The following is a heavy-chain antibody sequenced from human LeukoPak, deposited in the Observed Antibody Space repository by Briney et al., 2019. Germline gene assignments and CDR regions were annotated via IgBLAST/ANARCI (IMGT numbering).Heavy chain of an antibody. CDR3: ARDRLPSHQDDFDY. CDR2: LSYDGFTK. CDR1: GFTFNAST. J-gene: IGHJ4*02. V-gene: IGHV3-30*04. D-gene: IGHD3-3*01. Sequence: GGSLRLSCVASGFTFNASTMHWVRQAPGKGMEWVAVLSYDGFTKYYADSVKGRFTISRDNSKNTLYLQMNSLRPEDTAVYYCARDRLPSHQDDFDYWGQGTLVTVSS.